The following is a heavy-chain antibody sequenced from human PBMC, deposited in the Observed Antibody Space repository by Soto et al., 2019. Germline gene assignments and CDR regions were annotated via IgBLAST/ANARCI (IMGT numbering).Heavy chain of an antibody. J-gene: IGHJ3*02. Sequence: GGSLRLSCAASGFTFSSYWMHWVRQAPGKGLVWVSRINSDWSSTSYADSVKGRFTISRDNAKNTLYLQMNSLRAEDTAVYYCAREWGIVVVPVDAFDIWGQGTMVTVSS. CDR3: AREWGIVVVPVDAFDI. CDR1: GFTFSSYW. CDR2: INSDWSST. V-gene: IGHV3-74*01. D-gene: IGHD2-2*01.